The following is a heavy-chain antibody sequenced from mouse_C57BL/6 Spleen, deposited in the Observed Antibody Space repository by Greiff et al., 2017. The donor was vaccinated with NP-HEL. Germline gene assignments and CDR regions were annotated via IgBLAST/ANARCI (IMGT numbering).Heavy chain of an antibody. J-gene: IGHJ2*01. CDR1: GYTFTDYY. CDR3: ASENYYGSSSDY. V-gene: IGHV1-26*01. Sequence: EVQLQQSGPELVKPGASVKISCKASGYTFTDYYMNWVKQSHGKSLEWIGDINPNNGGTSYNQKFKGKATLTVDKSSSTAYMELRSLTSEDSAVYYCASENYYGSSSDYWGQGTTLTVSS. CDR2: INPNNGGT. D-gene: IGHD1-1*01.